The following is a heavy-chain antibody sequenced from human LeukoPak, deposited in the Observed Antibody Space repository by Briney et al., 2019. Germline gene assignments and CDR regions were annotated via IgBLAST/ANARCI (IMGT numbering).Heavy chain of an antibody. CDR1: GGSFRGYY. D-gene: IGHD5-18*01. V-gene: IGHV4-34*01. Sequence: SETLSLTCAVHGGSFRGYYWSWIRQPPGKGLEWIGEVNHGGSTNYNPSLKSRVTISVDTSKKQFSLKLSSVTAADTAVYYCARGIGGGYSYGYNRFDPCGQGTLVTVSS. J-gene: IGHJ5*02. CDR3: ARGIGGGYSYGYNRFDP. CDR2: VNHGGST.